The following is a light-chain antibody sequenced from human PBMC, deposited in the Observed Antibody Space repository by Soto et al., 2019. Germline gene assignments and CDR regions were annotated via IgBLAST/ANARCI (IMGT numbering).Light chain of an antibody. CDR2: DVS. V-gene: IGLV2-14*03. J-gene: IGLJ1*01. Sequence: HSVLTQPASVSGCPGQSSTSCCTGASSEVGGYNYVSWYQHHPGKAPKLMIFDVSNRPSGVSNRFSGSKSGNTASLTISGLQPEDEADYYCSSYTTSNTRQIVFGTGTKVTVL. CDR1: SSEVGGYNY. CDR3: SSYTTSNTRQIV.